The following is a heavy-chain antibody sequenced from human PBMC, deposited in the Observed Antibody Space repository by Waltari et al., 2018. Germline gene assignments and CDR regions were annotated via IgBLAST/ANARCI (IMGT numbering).Heavy chain of an antibody. Sequence: VQLVESGGGLVQPGSSVKVSCKASGGTFSSYAISWVRQAPGQGLEWMGGIIPIFGTANYAQKFQGRVTITADESTSTAYMELSSLRSEDTAVYYCARVIGLGYSYGPFDYWGQGTLVTVSS. D-gene: IGHD5-18*01. J-gene: IGHJ4*02. V-gene: IGHV1-69*01. CDR2: IIPIFGTA. CDR3: ARVIGLGYSYGPFDY. CDR1: GGTFSSYA.